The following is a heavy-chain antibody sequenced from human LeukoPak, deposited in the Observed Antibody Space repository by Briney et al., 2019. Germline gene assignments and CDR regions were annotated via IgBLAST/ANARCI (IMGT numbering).Heavy chain of an antibody. CDR1: GYIFTNYY. CDR3: ARDHYHKIHSVMVTAPDY. CDR2: INPTGGST. J-gene: IGHJ4*02. V-gene: IGHV1-46*01. D-gene: IGHD2-21*02. Sequence: ASVKVSCKASGYIFTNYYMRWVRQAPGEGLEWMGIINPTGGSTSYAQKFRGRVTMTRDTSTSTVYMELRSLRSEDTAVYYCARDHYHKIHSVMVTAPDYWGQGTLVIVSS.